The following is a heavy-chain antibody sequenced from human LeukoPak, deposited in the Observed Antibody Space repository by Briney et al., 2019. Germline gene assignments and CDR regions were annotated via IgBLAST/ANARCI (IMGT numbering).Heavy chain of an antibody. J-gene: IGHJ6*02. V-gene: IGHV3-30*18. Sequence: PGRSLRLSCAASGFTFSRSGMHWVRQAPGKGLEWVAVTASDGSNIYYADSVKGRFTISRGNSKNTLYLQLNSLRPEDTAVYYCANKVSGSTLEAMDVWGQGTTVTVS. CDR2: TASDGSNI. D-gene: IGHD1-26*01. CDR1: GFTFSRSG. CDR3: ANKVSGSTLEAMDV.